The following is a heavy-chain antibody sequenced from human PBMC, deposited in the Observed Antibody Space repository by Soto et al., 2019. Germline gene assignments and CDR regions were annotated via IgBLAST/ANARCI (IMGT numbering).Heavy chain of an antibody. V-gene: IGHV1-8*01. J-gene: IGHJ6*02. CDR1: GYTFTSYD. D-gene: IGHD3-3*01. CDR3: ARALTTGTIFGVVIIRGMDV. CDR2: MNPNSGNT. Sequence: ASVKVSCKASGYTFTSYDINWVRQATGQGLEWMGWMNPNSGNTGYAQKFQGRVTMTRNTSISTAYMELSSLRSEDTAVYYCARALTTGTIFGVVIIRGMDVWGQGTTVTVSS.